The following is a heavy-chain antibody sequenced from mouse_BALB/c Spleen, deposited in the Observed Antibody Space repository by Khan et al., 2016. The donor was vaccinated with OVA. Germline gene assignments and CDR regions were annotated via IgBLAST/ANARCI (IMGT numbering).Heavy chain of an antibody. J-gene: IGHJ4*01. V-gene: IGHV2-6-4*01. CDR1: GFSLSRYN. CDR3: ARANYSYDSDDGMDY. Sequence: VELVESGPGLVAPSQSLSITCTVSGFSLSRYNVYWVRQPPGKGLEWLGMIWGGGNPAYHSALKSRLSISKDNSKSQVFLKMNSLQTDDSAMYYRARANYSYDSDDGMDYRGKGTSVTVAS. D-gene: IGHD2-12*01. CDR2: IWGGGNP.